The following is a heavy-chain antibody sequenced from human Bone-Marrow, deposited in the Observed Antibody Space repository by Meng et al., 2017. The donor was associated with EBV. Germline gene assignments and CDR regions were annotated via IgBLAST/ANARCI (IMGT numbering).Heavy chain of an antibody. Sequence: QVQLQRWGAGLLKPSETLSLTCAVYGGSFSGYYWSWIRQPPGKGLEWIGEINHSGSTNYNPSLKSRVTISVDTSKNQFSLKLSSVTAADTAVYYCARGAGYSSGWYGDPKYFQHWGQGTLVTVSS. CDR3: ARGAGYSSGWYGDPKYFQH. D-gene: IGHD6-19*01. CDR2: INHSGST. V-gene: IGHV4-34*01. CDR1: GGSFSGYY. J-gene: IGHJ1*01.